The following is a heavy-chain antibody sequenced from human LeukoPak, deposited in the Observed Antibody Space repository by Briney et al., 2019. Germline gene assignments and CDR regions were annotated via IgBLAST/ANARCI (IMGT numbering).Heavy chain of an antibody. CDR1: GFTFSNYC. CDR2: LNSDVSST. Sequence: PGGSLRLSCAASGFTFSNYCMHWGRQAPGKGLVWVSRLNSDVSSTSYADSVKGRFTISRDNAKNTLYLQMNSLRAEDTAVYYCARVASSYGSGTYYDYWGQGTLVTVSS. J-gene: IGHJ4*02. CDR3: ARVASSYGSGTYYDY. V-gene: IGHV3-74*01. D-gene: IGHD3-10*01.